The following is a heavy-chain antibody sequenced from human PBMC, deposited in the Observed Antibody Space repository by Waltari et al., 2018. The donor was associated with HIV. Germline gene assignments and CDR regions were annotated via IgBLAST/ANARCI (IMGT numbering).Heavy chain of an antibody. CDR2: IRGKCFSRSA. CDR3: TRSLLATANLWSGGY. D-gene: IGHD2-21*02. V-gene: IGHV3-49*03. Sequence: EVQLVESGGGLVHPGRSLRLSCTASGFTFGDYGISWYRQAPGKGRDWLSRIRGKCFSRSAEYAASVKGRVTVSRDDSKSIAYLKINSLKTEDTAVYYCTRSLLATANLWSGGYWGQGALVTVSS. CDR1: GFTFGDYG. J-gene: IGHJ4*02.